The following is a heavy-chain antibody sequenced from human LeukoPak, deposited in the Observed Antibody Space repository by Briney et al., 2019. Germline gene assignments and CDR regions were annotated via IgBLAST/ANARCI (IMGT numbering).Heavy chain of an antibody. CDR3: AKDGYSGYELYYFDY. Sequence: GGSLRLSCAASGFTFSSYGMHWVRQAPGKGLEWVAFIRYDGSNKYYADSVKGRFTISRDNSKNTLYLQMNSLRAEDTAVYYCAKDGYSGYELYYFDYWGQGTLVTVSS. CDR1: GFTFSSYG. D-gene: IGHD5-12*01. J-gene: IGHJ4*02. V-gene: IGHV3-30*02. CDR2: IRYDGSNK.